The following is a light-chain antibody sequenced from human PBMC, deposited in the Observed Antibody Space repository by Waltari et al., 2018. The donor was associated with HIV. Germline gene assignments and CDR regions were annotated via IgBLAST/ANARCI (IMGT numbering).Light chain of an antibody. Sequence: SYELTQPPSVSVSPGQTARITCSGDALPKHYAYWYQQKPGQAPVLGIYKNIERPSGIPARFSGSRSGTTVTLTISGVQAEDEADYHCQSAGGSGSYVVFGGGTKLTVL. CDR3: QSAGGSGSYVV. CDR2: KNI. J-gene: IGLJ2*01. CDR1: ALPKHY. V-gene: IGLV3-25*03.